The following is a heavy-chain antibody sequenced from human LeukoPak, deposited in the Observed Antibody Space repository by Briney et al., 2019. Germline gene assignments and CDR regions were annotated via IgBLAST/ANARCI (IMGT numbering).Heavy chain of an antibody. V-gene: IGHV3-53*04. CDR3: ARGGTPTFWSGFMDV. CDR2: IYRGGTT. J-gene: IGHJ6*02. D-gene: IGHD3-3*01. CDR1: GFTVSSNY. Sequence: GGSLRLSCAASGFTVSSNYMSWVRQAPGKGLEWVSVIYRGGTTYYADSVKGRFIISRHNSNNTLYLQMNSLRAEDTAVYYCARGGTPTFWSGFMDVWGLGTMVTVSS.